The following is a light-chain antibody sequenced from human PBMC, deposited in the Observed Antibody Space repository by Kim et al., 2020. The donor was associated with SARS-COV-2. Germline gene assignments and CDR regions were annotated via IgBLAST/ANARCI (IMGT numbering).Light chain of an antibody. J-gene: IGLJ2*01. V-gene: IGLV1-44*01. Sequence: GQRVTISCSGSSSNIGSDTVKWYQQLPGTAPKLLSYSNNQRPSGVPDRFSGSKSGTSAALAISGLQSEDEADYYCAAWDDSLNGVVFGGGTQLTVL. CDR2: SNN. CDR1: SSNIGSDT. CDR3: AAWDDSLNGVV.